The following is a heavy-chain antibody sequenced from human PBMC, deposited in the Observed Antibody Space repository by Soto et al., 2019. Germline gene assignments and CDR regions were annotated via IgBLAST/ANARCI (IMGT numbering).Heavy chain of an antibody. V-gene: IGHV1-2*04. CDR1: GYTFTGYY. CDR2: INPNSGGT. Sequence: ASVKVSCKASGYTFTGYYMHWVRQAPGQGLEWMGWINPNSGGTNYAQKFQGWVTMTRDTSISTAYMELSRLRSDDTAVYYCARVPPRLRDHYYLHSCRPGPLFTVGS. J-gene: IGHJ4*02. CDR3: ARVPPRLRDHYYLHS. D-gene: IGHD2-15*01.